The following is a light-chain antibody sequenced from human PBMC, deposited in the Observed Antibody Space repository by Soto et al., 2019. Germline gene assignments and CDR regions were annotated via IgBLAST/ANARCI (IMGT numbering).Light chain of an antibody. CDR2: ATS. CDR3: QQGYTTRWT. J-gene: IGKJ1*01. Sequence: DIQMTQSPTSLSASVGDRVTITCRASQNIRSYLNWYQQIPGKAPNLLIYATSILQTGVPSRFSGSGTETDFNLTINGLQPEDFATYYCQQGYTTRWTFGQGTKVEIK. V-gene: IGKV1-39*01. CDR1: QNIRSY.